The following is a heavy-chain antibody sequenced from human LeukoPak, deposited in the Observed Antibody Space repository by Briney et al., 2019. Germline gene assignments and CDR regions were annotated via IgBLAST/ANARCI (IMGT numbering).Heavy chain of an antibody. CDR2: ISAYNGNT. D-gene: IGHD6-13*01. Sequence: GASVKVSCKASGYTFTSYGISWVRQAPGQGLEWMGWISAYNGNTSYAQKFQGRVTMTRDTSTSTVYMELSSLRSEDTAVYYCARDDERWAAAGPLGYWGQGTLVTVSS. CDR1: GYTFTSYG. V-gene: IGHV1-18*01. J-gene: IGHJ4*02. CDR3: ARDDERWAAAGPLGY.